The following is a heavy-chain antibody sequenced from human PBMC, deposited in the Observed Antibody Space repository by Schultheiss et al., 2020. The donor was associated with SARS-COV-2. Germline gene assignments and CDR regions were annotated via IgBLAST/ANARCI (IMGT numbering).Heavy chain of an antibody. Sequence: SGPTLVKPTQTLTLTCTFSGFSLSTSGVGVGWIRQPPGKALEWLAHIFSNDEKSYSTSLKSRLTISKDTSKSQVVLTMTNMDPVDTATYYCARTPVDSSSSEYYFDYWGQGTLVTVSS. CDR1: GFSLSTSGVG. CDR3: ARTPVDSSSSEYYFDY. V-gene: IGHV2-26*01. CDR2: IFSNDEK. J-gene: IGHJ4*02. D-gene: IGHD6-6*01.